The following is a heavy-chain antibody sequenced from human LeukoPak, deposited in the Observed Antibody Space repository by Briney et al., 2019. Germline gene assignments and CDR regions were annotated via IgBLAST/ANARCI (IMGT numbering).Heavy chain of an antibody. CDR1: GYTFTMYY. CDR3: ARERRGGLSGNLGGLFALYYTYYYMDV. Sequence: ASVKVSCKASGYTFTMYYIHWVRQAPGQGLEWMGMINPSDGGTTYAQRFQGRVTMTRDMSTTTVHMDLRSLRSEDPAVYFCARERRGGLSGNLGGLFALYYTYYYMDVWGRGTTVTVSS. J-gene: IGHJ6*03. V-gene: IGHV1-46*01. D-gene: IGHD3-3*01. CDR2: INPSDGGT.